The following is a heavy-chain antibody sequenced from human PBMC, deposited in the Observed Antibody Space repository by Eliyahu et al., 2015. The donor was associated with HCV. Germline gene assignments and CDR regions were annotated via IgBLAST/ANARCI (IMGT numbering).Heavy chain of an antibody. D-gene: IGHD3-10*01. CDR3: ARGRGIYYGSGSYSPDY. CDR1: GFXFSYYW. Sequence: EVQLVESGGGLVQPGGSLRLSCAASGFXFSYYWMHWVRQAPGKGLVWVSRINSDGSSTSYADSVKGRFTISRDNAKNTLYLQMNSLRAEDTAVYYCARGRGIYYGSGSYSPDYWGQGTLVTVSS. J-gene: IGHJ4*02. CDR2: INSDGSST. V-gene: IGHV3-74*01.